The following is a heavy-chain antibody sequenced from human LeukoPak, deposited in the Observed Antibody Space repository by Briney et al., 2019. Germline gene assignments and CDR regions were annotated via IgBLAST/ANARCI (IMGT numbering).Heavy chain of an antibody. V-gene: IGHV1-2*02. J-gene: IGHJ4*02. Sequence: ASVKVSCKASGYTFTGYYMHWVRQAPGQGLEWMGWINPNSGGTNYAQKFQGRVTMTRDTSISTAYMELSRLRSDDTAVYYCARASEYYYDSSGYYYTYYFDYWGQGTLVTVSS. D-gene: IGHD3-22*01. CDR2: INPNSGGT. CDR3: ARASEYYYDSSGYYYTYYFDY. CDR1: GYTFTGYY.